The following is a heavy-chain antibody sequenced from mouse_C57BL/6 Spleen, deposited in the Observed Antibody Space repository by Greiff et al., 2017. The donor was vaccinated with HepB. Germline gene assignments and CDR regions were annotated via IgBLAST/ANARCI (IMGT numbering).Heavy chain of an antibody. CDR3: TEVTTVGYAMDY. CDR1: GYTFTSYW. J-gene: IGHJ4*01. Sequence: VHVKQSGTVLARPGASVKMSCKTSGYTFTSYWMHWVKQRPGQGLEWIGAIYPGNSDTSYNQKFKGKAKLTAVTSASTAYMELSSLTNEDSAVYYCTEVTTVGYAMDYWGQGTSVTVSS. CDR2: IYPGNSDT. V-gene: IGHV1-5*01. D-gene: IGHD1-1*01.